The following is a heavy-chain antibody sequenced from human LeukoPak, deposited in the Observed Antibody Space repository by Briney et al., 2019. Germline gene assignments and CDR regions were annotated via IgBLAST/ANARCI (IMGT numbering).Heavy chain of an antibody. Sequence: GGSLRLSCAASGFTFSSYWMSWVRQAPGKGLEWVSYISGSGSAIYYADSVKGRFTISRDNAKNSLYLQMNSLRAEDTAVYYCAREGYSSSSGTMDVWGKGTTVTVSS. J-gene: IGHJ6*03. CDR1: GFTFSSYW. CDR3: AREGYSSSSGTMDV. V-gene: IGHV3-48*04. CDR2: ISGSGSAI. D-gene: IGHD6-6*01.